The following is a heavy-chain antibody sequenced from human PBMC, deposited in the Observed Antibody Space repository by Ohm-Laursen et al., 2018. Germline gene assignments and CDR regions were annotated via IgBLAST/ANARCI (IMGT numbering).Heavy chain of an antibody. J-gene: IGHJ5*02. Sequence: LSLTCPASGFTFSDYYMSWIRQAPGKGLEWASYISSSGSTIYYADSVKGRFTISRDNAKNSLYLQMNSLRAEDTAVYYCARVSRGTLQSPWGQGTLVTVSS. CDR1: GFTFSDYY. V-gene: IGHV3-11*01. CDR2: ISSSGSTI. D-gene: IGHD5-24*01. CDR3: ARVSRGTLQSP.